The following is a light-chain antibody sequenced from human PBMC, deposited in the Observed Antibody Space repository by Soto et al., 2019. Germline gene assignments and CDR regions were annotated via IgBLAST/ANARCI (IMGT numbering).Light chain of an antibody. Sequence: IQMAQSPSTLSASVGDKVTITCRASQSISNRLAWHQQKPGKAPKVLISDASSLKSGVPSRFSGSGSGTEFTLTISSLQPDDFATYYCQQYYSYPWTFGQGTKVDIK. J-gene: IGKJ1*01. CDR2: DAS. V-gene: IGKV1-5*01. CDR3: QQYYSYPWT. CDR1: QSISNR.